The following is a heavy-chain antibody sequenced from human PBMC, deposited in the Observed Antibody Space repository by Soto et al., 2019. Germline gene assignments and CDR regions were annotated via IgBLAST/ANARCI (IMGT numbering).Heavy chain of an antibody. CDR2: ITSSGSTT. Sequence: PGGSLILSCAASGFTFSDYYMSWIRQAPGKGLEWVSSITSSGSTTYYTDSVKGRFTISRDNAKNSLYLQRNSLRAEDTAVYYCARERHSYGPSYFDYSGQGPLVTVSS. V-gene: IGHV3-11*01. CDR3: ARERHSYGPSYFDY. CDR1: GFTFSDYY. J-gene: IGHJ4*02. D-gene: IGHD5-18*01.